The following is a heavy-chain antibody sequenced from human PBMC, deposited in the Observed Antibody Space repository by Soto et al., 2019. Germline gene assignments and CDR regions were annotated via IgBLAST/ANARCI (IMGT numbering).Heavy chain of an antibody. CDR3: ARGAGYSGYDT. V-gene: IGHV1-69*02. D-gene: IGHD5-12*01. J-gene: IGHJ5*02. CDR1: GGTFSSYT. CDR2: IIPILGIA. Sequence: QVQLVQSGAEVKKPGSSVKVSCKAPGGTFSSYTISWVRQAPGQGLEWMGRIIPILGIANYAQKFQGRVTITADKSTSTAYMELSSLRSEDTAVYYCARGAGYSGYDTWGQGTLVTVSS.